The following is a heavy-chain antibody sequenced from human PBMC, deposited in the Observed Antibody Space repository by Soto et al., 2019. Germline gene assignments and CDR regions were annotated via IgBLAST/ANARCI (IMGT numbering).Heavy chain of an antibody. CDR3: ATGREGLLIPASYYGMDV. J-gene: IGHJ6*02. Sequence: GASVKVSCKVSGYTLTELSMHWVRQAPGKGLEWRGGFDPEDGETIYAQKLQGRCTMTEDTSTNTAYMELSSLRAEDTAVYYCATGREGLLIPASYYGMDVWGQGTPVTVSS. CDR1: GYTLTELS. V-gene: IGHV1-24*01. D-gene: IGHD1-26*01. CDR2: FDPEDGET.